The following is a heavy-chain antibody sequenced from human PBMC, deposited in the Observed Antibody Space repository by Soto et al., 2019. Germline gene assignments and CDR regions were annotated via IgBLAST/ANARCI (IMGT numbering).Heavy chain of an antibody. J-gene: IGHJ6*02. D-gene: IGHD6-19*01. CDR3: ARVGVAVAGTDYYYGMDV. CDR2: MNPNSGNT. Sequence: GASVKVSCKASGYTFTSYDINWVQQATGQGLEWMGWMNPNSGNTGYAQKFQGRVTMTRNTSISTAYMELSSLRSEDTAVYYCARVGVAVAGTDYYYGMDVWGQGTTVTVSS. V-gene: IGHV1-8*01. CDR1: GYTFTSYD.